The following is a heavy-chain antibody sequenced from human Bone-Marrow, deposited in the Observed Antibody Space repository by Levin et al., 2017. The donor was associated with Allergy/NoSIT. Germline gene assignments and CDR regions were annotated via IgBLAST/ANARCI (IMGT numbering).Heavy chain of an antibody. CDR3: AKERIGYCTGGVCPPVMGQFDF. CDR2: ISAGGDST. J-gene: IGHJ4*02. CDR1: GFTFSSYA. V-gene: IGHV3-23*01. Sequence: GGSLRLSCAASGFTFSSYAMTWVRQAPGKGLDWVSAISAGGDSTYYADSVKGRFTISRDNSKNTLYLQMNSLRAEDTAIYYCAKERIGYCTGGVCPPVMGQFDFWGQGNLVTVSS. D-gene: IGHD2-8*02.